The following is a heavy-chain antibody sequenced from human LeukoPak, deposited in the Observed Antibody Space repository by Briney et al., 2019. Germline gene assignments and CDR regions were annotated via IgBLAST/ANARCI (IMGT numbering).Heavy chain of an antibody. V-gene: IGHV3-30-3*01. CDR3: AILEVLMVYAPTTYGMDV. Sequence: GSLRLSCAASGFTFSSYAMHWVRQAPGKGLEWVAVISYDGSNKYYADSVKGRFTISRDNSKNTLYLQMNSLRAEDTAVYYCAILEVLMVYAPTTYGMDVWGQGTTVTVSS. J-gene: IGHJ6*02. D-gene: IGHD2-8*01. CDR1: GFTFSSYA. CDR2: ISYDGSNK.